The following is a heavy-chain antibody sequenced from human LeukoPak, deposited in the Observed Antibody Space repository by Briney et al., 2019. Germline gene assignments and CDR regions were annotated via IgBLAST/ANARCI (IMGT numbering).Heavy chain of an antibody. CDR1: GGSISGYS. J-gene: IGHJ6*03. D-gene: IGHD2/OR15-2a*01. CDR3: ARCGRNNRGYYYMED. Sequence: SETLSLTCTVSGGSISGYSWSWIRQPPGKGLEWIGYTHYSGSSNYNPSLKSRVTISVDTSKNQFSLRVSSVTAADTAVYYCARCGRNNRGYYYMEDWGKGTTVTVSS. V-gene: IGHV4-59*01. CDR2: THYSGSS.